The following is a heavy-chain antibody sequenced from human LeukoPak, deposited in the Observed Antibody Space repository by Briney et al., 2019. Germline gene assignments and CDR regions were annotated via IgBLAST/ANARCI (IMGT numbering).Heavy chain of an antibody. CDR3: ARHGVNYDSSGHITHDWFDP. CDR1: GGSISSGGYY. J-gene: IGHJ5*02. V-gene: IGHV4-31*03. CDR2: IYYSGST. D-gene: IGHD3-22*01. Sequence: RSSQTLSLTCTVSGGSISSGGYYWSWIRQHPGKGLEWIGYIYYSGSTYYNPSLKSRVTISVDTSKNQFSLKLSSVTAADTAVYYCARHGVNYDSSGHITHDWFDPWGQGTLVTVSS.